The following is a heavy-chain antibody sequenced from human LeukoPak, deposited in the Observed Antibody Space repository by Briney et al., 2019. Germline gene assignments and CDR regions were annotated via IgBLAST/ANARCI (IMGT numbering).Heavy chain of an antibody. V-gene: IGHV1-69*02. CDR2: IIPILGVA. Sequence: SVKVSCKASGDTFSSYTISWVRQAPGQGLEWMGRIIPILGVANYAPKSQGRVTITADKSTSTAYMDVSSLRSEDTAVYYCETWGSGYDYEYWGQGTLVTVSS. J-gene: IGHJ4*02. CDR1: GDTFSSYT. CDR3: ETWGSGYDYEY. D-gene: IGHD5-12*01.